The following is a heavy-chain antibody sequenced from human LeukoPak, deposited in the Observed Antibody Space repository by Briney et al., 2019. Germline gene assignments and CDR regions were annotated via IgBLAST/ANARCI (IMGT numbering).Heavy chain of an antibody. J-gene: IGHJ6*04. Sequence: SVKVSCKASGGTFSSYAISWVRQAPGQGLEWMGGIIPIFGTANYAQKFQGRVTITADESTSTAYMELSSLRSEDTAVYYCARDPAIVVVPAATYYYYGMDVWGKGTTVTVSS. CDR1: GGTFSSYA. V-gene: IGHV1-69*13. CDR2: IIPIFGTA. CDR3: ARDPAIVVVPAATYYYYGMDV. D-gene: IGHD2-2*01.